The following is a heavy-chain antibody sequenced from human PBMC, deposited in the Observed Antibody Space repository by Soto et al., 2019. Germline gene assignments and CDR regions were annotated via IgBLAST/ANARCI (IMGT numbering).Heavy chain of an antibody. J-gene: IGHJ4*02. D-gene: IGHD3-22*01. Sequence: EXLKISCKGSGYXFTSYLLSWVRHMPGKGLELIGRIDPSDSYTNYSPSFQGNVTISADKSISNAYLQWRRLNASETAMYYCARLGSSGYYQTVDYWGQGTLLTVS. CDR2: IDPSDSYT. V-gene: IGHV5-10-1*01. CDR3: ARLGSSGYYQTVDY. CDR1: GYXFTSYL.